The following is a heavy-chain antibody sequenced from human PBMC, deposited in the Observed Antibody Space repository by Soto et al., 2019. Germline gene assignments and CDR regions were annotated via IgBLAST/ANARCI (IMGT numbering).Heavy chain of an antibody. J-gene: IGHJ6*02. CDR2: IIPIFGTA. V-gene: IGHV1-69*13. D-gene: IGHD6-19*01. CDR1: GGTFSSYA. Sequence: SVKVSCKASGGTFSSYAISWVRQAPGQGLEWMGGIIPIFGTANYAQKFQGRVTITADESTSTAYMELSSLRSEDTAVYYCARALAAVAGTSTNYYYGVDVWGQGTTVTVSS. CDR3: ARALAAVAGTSTNYYYGVDV.